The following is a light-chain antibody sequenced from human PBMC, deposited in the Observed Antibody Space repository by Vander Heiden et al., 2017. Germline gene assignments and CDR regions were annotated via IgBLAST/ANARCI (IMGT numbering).Light chain of an antibody. CDR3: QAWDSSTAV. V-gene: IGLV3-1*01. J-gene: IGLJ2*01. CDR2: QDS. CDR1: KLGNKY. Sequence: SYELTQPPSVSVSPGQTASITCSGDKLGNKYVCWYQQKPGQSPVVGIYQDSKRPSGIPERFSGSNSGNTATLTISGSQALDEADYYCQAWDSSTAVFGGGTRLTVL.